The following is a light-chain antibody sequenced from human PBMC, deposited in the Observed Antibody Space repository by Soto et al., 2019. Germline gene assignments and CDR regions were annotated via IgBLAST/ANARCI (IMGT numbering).Light chain of an antibody. Sequence: QSVLTQPASVSGSPGQSITLPCTGTSSDVGGYNFVSWYQQNPGKAPKLMIYDVSNRPSGVSNRFSGSKSGNTASLTISGLQAEDEADYYCSSYTASSTPWVFGTGTKVTXL. J-gene: IGLJ1*01. CDR3: SSYTASSTPWV. CDR1: SSDVGGYNF. CDR2: DVS. V-gene: IGLV2-14*01.